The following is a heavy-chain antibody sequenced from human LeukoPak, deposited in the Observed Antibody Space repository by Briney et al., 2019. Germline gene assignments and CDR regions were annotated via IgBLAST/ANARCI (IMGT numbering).Heavy chain of an antibody. Sequence: PSETLSLTCTVSGASISSYYWSWIRQPPGKGLERIGYISYSGSPNYNPSLKSRVTISADTSKNQFSLNLSSVTAADTAVYYCARLDSIHLITYWGQGTLVTVSS. D-gene: IGHD3-16*01. CDR1: GASISSYY. CDR2: ISYSGSP. CDR3: ARLDSIHLITY. V-gene: IGHV4-59*08. J-gene: IGHJ4*02.